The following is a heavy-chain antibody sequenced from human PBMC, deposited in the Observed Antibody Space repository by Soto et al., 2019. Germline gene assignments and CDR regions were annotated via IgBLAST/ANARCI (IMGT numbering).Heavy chain of an antibody. CDR2: IGAYNGNT. V-gene: IGHV1-18*01. D-gene: IGHD3-10*01. J-gene: IGHJ6*03. Sequence: QDQLVQSGVEVKKPEASVKVSCKASGYSCTNYVITGLRKAPGQGFEWMGWIGAYNGNTNYAQKFQGIVPLTTDASTCTAYVALGCLRAAVTAVYYCERDRGVARSMARNTHYYYDMAIWGKGTTVNVSS. CDR3: ERDRGVARSMARNTHYYYDMAI. CDR1: GYSCTNYV.